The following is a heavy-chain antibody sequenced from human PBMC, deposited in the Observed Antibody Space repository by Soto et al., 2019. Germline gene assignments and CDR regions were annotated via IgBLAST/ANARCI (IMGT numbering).Heavy chain of an antibody. J-gene: IGHJ4*02. V-gene: IGHV1-3*01. D-gene: IGHD2-15*01. CDR1: GYTFTIYA. CDR3: ARDRYCSGGSCYSGPDY. CDR2: INAGNGNT. Sequence: LVKVSCKASGYTFTIYAMHWVSQAPGQRLELMGWINAGNGNTKYSQKFQGRVTITRDTSAITAYMELSSLRSEVTAVYYCARDRYCSGGSCYSGPDYWGQGTLVTVSS.